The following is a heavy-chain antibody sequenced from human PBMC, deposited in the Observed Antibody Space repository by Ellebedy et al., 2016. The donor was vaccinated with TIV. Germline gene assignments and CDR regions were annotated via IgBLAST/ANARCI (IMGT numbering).Heavy chain of an antibody. CDR3: ARGLWGPAAIPRGGPRGTTTYMDV. CDR2: INHSGST. D-gene: IGHD2-2*02. J-gene: IGHJ6*03. CDR1: GGSFSGYY. V-gene: IGHV4-34*01. Sequence: SETLSLXXAVYGGSFSGYYWSWIRQPPGKGLEWIGEINHSGSTNYNPSLKSRVTISVDTSKNQFSLKLSSVTAADTAVYYCARGLWGPAAIPRGGPRGTTTYMDVWGKGTTVTVSS.